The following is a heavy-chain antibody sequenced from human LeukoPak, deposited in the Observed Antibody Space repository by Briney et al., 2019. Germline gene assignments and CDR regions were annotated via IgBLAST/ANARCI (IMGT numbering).Heavy chain of an antibody. V-gene: IGHV1-69*05. Sequence: SVKVSCKASGGTFSSYAISWVRQAPGQGLEWMGGIIPIFGTANYAQKFQGRVTITTDESTSTAHMELSSLRSEDTAVYYCARLDSSGYFEFDYWGQGTLVTVSS. CDR3: ARLDSSGYFEFDY. CDR1: GGTFSSYA. CDR2: IIPIFGTA. D-gene: IGHD3-22*01. J-gene: IGHJ4*02.